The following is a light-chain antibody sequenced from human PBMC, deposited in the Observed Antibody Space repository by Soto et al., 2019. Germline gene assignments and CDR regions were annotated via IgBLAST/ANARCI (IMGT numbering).Light chain of an antibody. CDR3: QQSYGSPWT. J-gene: IGKJ1*01. CDR1: QNISTY. CDR2: DVS. Sequence: DIQMTQSPSSLAASVGDRVTITCRASQNISTYLDWYQQKPGKAPNLLIYDVSTLESGVPSRFSGSGSGTDFSLTISSLQPEDFATYYCQQSYGSPWTFGQGTKVDIK. V-gene: IGKV1-39*01.